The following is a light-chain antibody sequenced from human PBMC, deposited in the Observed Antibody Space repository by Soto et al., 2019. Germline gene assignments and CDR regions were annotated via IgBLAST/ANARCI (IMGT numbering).Light chain of an antibody. CDR2: DAS. Sequence: EVVLTQSPSTLSLSPGERATLSCRATQSVSNHLAWYQHRPGQAPRLLISDASNRATDIPARFSGSGSGTDFTLTISSLEPEDSAVYYCQQRSLWPLTFGGGTKVEIK. CDR3: QQRSLWPLT. V-gene: IGKV3-11*01. CDR1: QSVSNH. J-gene: IGKJ4*01.